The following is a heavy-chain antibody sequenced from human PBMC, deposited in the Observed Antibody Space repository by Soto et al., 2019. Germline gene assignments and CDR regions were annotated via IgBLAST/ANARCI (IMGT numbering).Heavy chain of an antibody. CDR3: ARRYGDAFDI. J-gene: IGHJ3*02. Sequence: QVQLQESGPGLVKPSETLSLTCTVSGGSISSYYWSWIRQPPGKGVEWIGYIYYSGSTNYNPSLKRRVTISVDTSKNQFSLKLSSVTAADTAVYYCARRYGDAFDIWGQGTMVTVSS. D-gene: IGHD4-17*01. CDR2: IYYSGST. V-gene: IGHV4-59*08. CDR1: GGSISSYY.